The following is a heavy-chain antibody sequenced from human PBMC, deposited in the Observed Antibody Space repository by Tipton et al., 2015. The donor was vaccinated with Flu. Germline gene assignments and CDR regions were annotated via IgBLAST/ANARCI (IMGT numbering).Heavy chain of an antibody. CDR2: IYHSGTT. D-gene: IGHD3-10*02. CDR3: ARHTGDSVRGVIDY. Sequence: TLSLTCSVSGYSIRSAYYWGWVRRPPGKGREWIGTIYHSGTTYYNPSLKSRLTISVDTSKNQFSLRLSSVTAADTAVYYRARHTGDSVRGVIDYWGQGTLVTVSS. J-gene: IGHJ4*02. CDR1: GYSIRSAYY. V-gene: IGHV4-38-2*01.